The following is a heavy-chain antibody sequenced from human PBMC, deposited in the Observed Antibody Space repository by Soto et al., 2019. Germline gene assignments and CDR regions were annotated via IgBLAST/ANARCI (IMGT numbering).Heavy chain of an antibody. D-gene: IGHD1-26*01. CDR1: GFTFSSYA. V-gene: IGHV3-30*14. Sequence: GGSLRLSCAASGFTFSSYAMHWVRQAPGKGLEWVAVISYDGSNKYYADSVKGRFTISRDNSKNTLYLQMNSLRAEDTAVYYCARDRKRSGSSKGWDYYYGMDVWGQGTTVTVSS. CDR3: ARDRKRSGSSKGWDYYYGMDV. J-gene: IGHJ6*02. CDR2: ISYDGSNK.